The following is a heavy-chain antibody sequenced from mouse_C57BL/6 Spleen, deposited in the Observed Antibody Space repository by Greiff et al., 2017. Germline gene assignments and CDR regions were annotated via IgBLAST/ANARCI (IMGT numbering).Heavy chain of an antibody. V-gene: IGHV1-15*01. CDR3: TRSYRNHEGFAY. D-gene: IGHD2-5*01. CDR2: IDPETGGT. CDR1: GYTFTDYE. Sequence: QVQLQQSGAELVRPGASVTLSCKASGYTFTDYEMHWVKQTPVHGLEWIGAIDPETGGTAYNQKFKGKAILTADKSSSTAYMELRSLTSEDSAVYYCTRSYRNHEGFAYWGQGTLVTVSA. J-gene: IGHJ3*01.